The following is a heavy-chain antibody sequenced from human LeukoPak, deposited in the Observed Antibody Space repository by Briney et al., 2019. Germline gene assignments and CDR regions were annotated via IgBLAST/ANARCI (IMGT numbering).Heavy chain of an antibody. V-gene: IGHV3-30*14. CDR1: GFTFSSYA. D-gene: IGHD3-9*01. Sequence: PGRSLRLSCAASGFTFSSYAMHWVRQAPGKGLEWVAVISYDGSNKYYADSVKGRFTISRDNSKNTLYLQMNSLRAEDTAVYYCARGHYDILTDYYTTDYWGQGTRVTVSS. CDR3: ARGHYDILTDYYTTDY. CDR2: ISYDGSNK. J-gene: IGHJ4*02.